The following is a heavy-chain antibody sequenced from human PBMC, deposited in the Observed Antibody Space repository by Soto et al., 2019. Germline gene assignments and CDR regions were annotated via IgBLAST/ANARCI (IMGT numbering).Heavy chain of an antibody. CDR3: ATISSYGIDAFDI. V-gene: IGHV1-69*04. Sequence: QVQLVQSGAEVKEPGASVKVSCKASGYTFTTFGITWVRQSPGQGLEWMGRIIPILGIANYAQKFQGRVTITADKSTSTAYMELSSLRSEDTAVYYCATISSYGIDAFDIWGQGTMVTVSS. CDR1: GYTFTTFG. D-gene: IGHD4-17*01. J-gene: IGHJ3*02. CDR2: IIPILGIA.